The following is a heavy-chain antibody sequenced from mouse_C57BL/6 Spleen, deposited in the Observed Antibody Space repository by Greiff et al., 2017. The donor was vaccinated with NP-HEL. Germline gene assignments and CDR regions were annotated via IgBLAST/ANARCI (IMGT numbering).Heavy chain of an antibody. CDR2: FYPGSGSI. CDR1: GYTFTEYT. J-gene: IGHJ3*01. D-gene: IGHD1-1*01. CDR3: ARHYERGDYYGSSSAWFAY. Sequence: VQLQQSGAELVKPGASVKLSCKASGYTFTEYTIHWVKQRSGQGLEWIGWFYPGSGSIKYNEKFKDKATLTADKSSSTVYMELSRLTSEDSAVYFCARHYERGDYYGSSSAWFAYWGQRTLVTVSA. V-gene: IGHV1-62-2*01.